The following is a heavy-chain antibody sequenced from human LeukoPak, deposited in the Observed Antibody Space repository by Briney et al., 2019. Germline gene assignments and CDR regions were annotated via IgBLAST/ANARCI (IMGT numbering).Heavy chain of an antibody. CDR3: ASGIAARPPYY. V-gene: IGHV4-39*01. CDR1: GGSISSSSYY. D-gene: IGHD6-6*01. CDR2: IYYSGST. J-gene: IGHJ4*02. Sequence: PSETLSLTCTVSGGSISSSSYYWGWIRQPPGKGLEWIGGIYYSGSTYYNPSLKSRVTISVDTSKNQFSLKLSSVTAADTAVYYCASGIAARPPYYWGQGTLVTVSS.